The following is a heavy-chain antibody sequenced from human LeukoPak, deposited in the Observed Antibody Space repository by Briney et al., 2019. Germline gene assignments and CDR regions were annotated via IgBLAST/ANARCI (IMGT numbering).Heavy chain of an antibody. J-gene: IGHJ6*03. CDR1: GGSFSGYY. D-gene: IGHD4-11*01. CDR3: ARTDYSTYYYYYMDV. V-gene: IGHV4-34*01. Sequence: PSETLSLTCAVYGGSFSGYYWSWIRQPPGKGLEWIGEINHSGSTYYNPSLKSRVTISVDTSKNQFSLKLSSVTAADTAVYYCARTDYSTYYYYYMDVWGKGTTVSVSS. CDR2: INHSGST.